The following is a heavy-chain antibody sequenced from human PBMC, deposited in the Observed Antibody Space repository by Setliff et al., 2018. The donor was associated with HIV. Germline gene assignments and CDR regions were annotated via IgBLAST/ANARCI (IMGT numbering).Heavy chain of an antibody. D-gene: IGHD3-10*01. Sequence: PGGSLRLSCVASGFAFSGHQMSWVRQAPGKGLEWVASVNPDGSEASSVGSMKGRFTASRDNAKNSLSLQMNSLRVVDTAVYYCADPPSGFWGQGTLVTVSS. J-gene: IGHJ4*02. CDR2: VNPDGSEA. CDR3: ADPPSGF. V-gene: IGHV3-7*01. CDR1: GFAFSGHQ.